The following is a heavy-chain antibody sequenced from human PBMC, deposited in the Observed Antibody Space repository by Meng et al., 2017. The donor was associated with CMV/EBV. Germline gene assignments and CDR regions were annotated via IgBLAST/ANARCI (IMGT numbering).Heavy chain of an antibody. D-gene: IGHD3-10*01. J-gene: IGHJ4*02. V-gene: IGHV1-69*05. CDR3: ARKGSFGAFDY. CDR1: GGTFSSYA. Sequence: SVKVSYKASGGTFSSYAISWVRQAPGQGLEWMGGIIPIFGTANYAQKFQGRVTITTDESTSTAYMELSSLRSEDTAAYYCARKGSFGAFDYWGQGTLVTVSS. CDR2: IIPIFGTA.